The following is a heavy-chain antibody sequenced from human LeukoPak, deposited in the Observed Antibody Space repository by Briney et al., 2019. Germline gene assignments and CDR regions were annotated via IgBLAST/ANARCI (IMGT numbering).Heavy chain of an antibody. CDR2: MNHSGST. V-gene: IGHV4-34*01. CDR1: GGSFSGYY. Sequence: SETLSLTCAVYGGSFSGYYWSWIRQPPGKGLEWIGEMNHSGSTNYNPSLKSRVTISVDKSKNKFSLKLSSVTAADTAVYYCAKESYSSGWYYFDYWGQGTLVAVSS. J-gene: IGHJ4*02. D-gene: IGHD6-19*01. CDR3: AKESYSSGWYYFDY.